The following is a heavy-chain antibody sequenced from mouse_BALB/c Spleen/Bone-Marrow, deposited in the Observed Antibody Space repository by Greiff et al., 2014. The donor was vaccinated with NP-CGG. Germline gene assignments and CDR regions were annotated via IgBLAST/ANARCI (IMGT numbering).Heavy chain of an antibody. V-gene: IGHV1-80*01. D-gene: IGHD2-12*01. Sequence: LKESGAELVRPGSSVKISCKASGYAFSSYWMNWVKQRPGQGLEWIGQIYPGDGDTNYNGKFKGKATLTADKSSSTAYMQLSSLTSEDSAVYFCARDDGFAYWGQGTLVTVSA. CDR3: ARDDGFAY. J-gene: IGHJ3*01. CDR2: IYPGDGDT. CDR1: GYAFSSYW.